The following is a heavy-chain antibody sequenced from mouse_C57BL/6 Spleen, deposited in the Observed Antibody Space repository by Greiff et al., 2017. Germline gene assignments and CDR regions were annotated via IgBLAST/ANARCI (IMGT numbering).Heavy chain of an antibody. CDR1: GFNIKDYY. CDR2: LDPEDGTT. J-gene: IGHJ2*01. D-gene: IGHD2-4*01. V-gene: IGHV14-1*01. CDR3: TTPLRMVYVDY. Sequence: EVQLPPSGAELVRPGASVQLSCTASGFNIKDYYIRWVKHRPEQGLEWIGWLDPEDGTTEYAPKFQGKAPMTAYTSSNTAYLQLSSLTSEYTAVYYCTTPLRMVYVDYWGQGTTLTVSS.